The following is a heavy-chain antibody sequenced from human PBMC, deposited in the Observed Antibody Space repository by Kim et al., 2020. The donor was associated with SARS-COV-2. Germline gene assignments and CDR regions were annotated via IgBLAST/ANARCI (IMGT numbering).Heavy chain of an antibody. Sequence: ASVKVSCRAFRYTFTSYHVHWVRQAPGQGLEWMGIINPSGGSTTYAQNFQGRVTMTRDTSTSTVYMELSSLRSEDTAVYYCARPWGAFCGSDCFLEFWGQ. J-gene: IGHJ4*02. D-gene: IGHD2-21*02. CDR1: RYTFTSYH. CDR3: ARPWGAFCGSDCFLEF. V-gene: IGHV1-46*01. CDR2: INPSGGST.